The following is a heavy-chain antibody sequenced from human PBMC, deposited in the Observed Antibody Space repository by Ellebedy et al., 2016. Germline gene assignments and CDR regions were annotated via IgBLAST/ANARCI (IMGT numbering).Heavy chain of an antibody. V-gene: IGHV4-34*01. J-gene: IGHJ5*02. Sequence: SETLSLTXAVYGGSFSGYYWSWIRQPPGKGLEWIGEINHSGSTNYNPSLKSRVTISVDTSKNQFSLKLSSVTAADTAVYYCARDQGYSGYENWFDPWGQGTLVTVSS. D-gene: IGHD5-12*01. CDR2: INHSGST. CDR3: ARDQGYSGYENWFDP. CDR1: GGSFSGYY.